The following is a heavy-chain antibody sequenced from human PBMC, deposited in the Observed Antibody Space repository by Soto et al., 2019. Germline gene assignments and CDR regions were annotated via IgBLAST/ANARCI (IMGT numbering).Heavy chain of an antibody. V-gene: IGHV1-18*04. J-gene: IGHJ6*02. CDR2: ISAYNGNT. CDR3: ARDSLIVVVPAAIRPDYYYYGMDV. D-gene: IGHD2-2*01. Sequence: ASVKVSCKASGYTFTSYGISWVRQAPGQGLEWMGWISAYNGNTNYAQKLQGRVTMTTDTSTSTAYMELRSLRSDDTAVYYCARDSLIVVVPAAIRPDYYYYGMDVWGQGTTVTVSS. CDR1: GYTFTSYG.